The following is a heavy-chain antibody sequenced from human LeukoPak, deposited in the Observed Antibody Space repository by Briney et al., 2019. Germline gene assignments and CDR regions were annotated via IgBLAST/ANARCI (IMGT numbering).Heavy chain of an antibody. V-gene: IGHV3-23*01. Sequence: PGGSLRLSCAASRFTFNNYAMSWVRRAPGKGLEWVSAISGSGGRTYYADSVKGRFTVSRDNSKSTLYLQMNSLRAEDTAVYYCAKTDSSDYSYYFDYWGQGTLVTVSS. CDR2: ISGSGGRT. J-gene: IGHJ4*02. CDR1: RFTFNNYA. CDR3: AKTDSSDYSYYFDY. D-gene: IGHD3-22*01.